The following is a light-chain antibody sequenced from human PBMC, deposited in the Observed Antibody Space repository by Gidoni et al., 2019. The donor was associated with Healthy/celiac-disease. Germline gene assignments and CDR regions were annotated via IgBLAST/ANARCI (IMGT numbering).Light chain of an antibody. CDR1: QGISNY. Sequence: DIQMTQSPSSLSASVGDRVTITCRASQGISNYVAWYQQKPGKVPKHLVYAASTLQSGVPSRFSGSGSGTDFTLTISSLQPGGVATYYCQKYNSAPPTFGQGTKVEIK. CDR2: AAS. V-gene: IGKV1-27*01. J-gene: IGKJ1*01. CDR3: QKYNSAPPT.